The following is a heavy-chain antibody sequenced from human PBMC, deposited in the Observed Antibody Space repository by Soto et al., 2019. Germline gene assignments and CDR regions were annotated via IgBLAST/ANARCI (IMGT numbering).Heavy chain of an antibody. CDR1: GYTFTSYG. CDR2: ISAYNGNT. J-gene: IGHJ3*02. CDR3: AREWPWLSSSALDI. D-gene: IGHD6-19*01. V-gene: IGHV1-18*04. Sequence: ASVKVSCKASGYTFTSYGISWVRQAPGQGLEWMGWISAYNGNTNYAQKLQGRVTMTTDTSTSTAYMELRSLRSDDTALYYCAREWPWLSSSALDIWGQGTMVTVSS.